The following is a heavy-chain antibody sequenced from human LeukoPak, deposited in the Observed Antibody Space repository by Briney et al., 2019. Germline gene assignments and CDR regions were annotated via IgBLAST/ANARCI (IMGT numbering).Heavy chain of an antibody. Sequence: SETLSLTCTVSGGSISSGDYSWSWIRQPPGKGLEWIGYIYYSGSTNYNPSLKSRVTISVDTSKNQFSLKLSSVTAADTAVYYCARAPGGYSNLDYWGQGTLVTVSS. D-gene: IGHD4-11*01. CDR3: ARAPGGYSNLDY. CDR2: IYYSGST. J-gene: IGHJ4*02. CDR1: GGSISSGDYS. V-gene: IGHV4-61*08.